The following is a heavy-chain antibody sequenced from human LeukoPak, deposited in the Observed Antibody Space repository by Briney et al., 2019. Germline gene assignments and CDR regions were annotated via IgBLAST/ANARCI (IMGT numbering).Heavy chain of an antibody. CDR1: GFTVSSNY. CDR2: IYSGGSA. V-gene: IGHV3-66*01. CDR3: ARDNQWLVLAY. D-gene: IGHD6-19*01. J-gene: IGHJ4*02. Sequence: GGSLRLSCAASGFTVSSNYMSWVRQAPGKGLEWVSVIYSGGSAYYADSVKGRFTISRDNSKNTLYLQMNSLRAEDTAVYYCARDNQWLVLAYWGQGTLVTVSS.